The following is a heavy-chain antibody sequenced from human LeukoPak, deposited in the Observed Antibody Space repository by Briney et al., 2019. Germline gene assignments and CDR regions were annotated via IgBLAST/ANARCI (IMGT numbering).Heavy chain of an antibody. V-gene: IGHV3-7*01. CDR2: INQDGSEK. CDR3: ARDPRSGSYFDY. J-gene: IGHJ4*02. D-gene: IGHD1-26*01. CDR1: GFTLSTYW. Sequence: GGSLRLSCAASGFTLSTYWMSWVRQAPGKGLEYVANINQDGSEKYYVDSVKGRSTVSRDNAKNSLYLQMNSLRAEDTAVYYCARDPRSGSYFDYWGQGTLVTVFS.